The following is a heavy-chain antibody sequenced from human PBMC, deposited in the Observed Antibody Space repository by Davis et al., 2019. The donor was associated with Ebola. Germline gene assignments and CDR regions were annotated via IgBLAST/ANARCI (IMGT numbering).Heavy chain of an antibody. J-gene: IGHJ5*02. CDR1: GGTFSSYA. V-gene: IGHV1-18*01. Sequence: ASVKVSCKASGGTFSSYAISWVRQAPGQGLEWMGWISAYNGNTNYAQKLQGRVTMTTDTSTSTAYMELRSLRSDDTAVYYCARGVVIKIAAAGTIWFDPWGQGTLVTVSS. CDR3: ARGVVIKIAAAGTIWFDP. CDR2: ISAYNGNT. D-gene: IGHD6-13*01.